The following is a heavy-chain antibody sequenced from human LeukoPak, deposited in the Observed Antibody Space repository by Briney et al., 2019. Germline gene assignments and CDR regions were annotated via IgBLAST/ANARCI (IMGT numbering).Heavy chain of an antibody. Sequence: KPSETLSLTCTVSGGSISSSDYYWGWIRQPPGKGLEWIATIYYSGKTYYNPSLKSRVTISVDTSKNQFSLQLSSVTAADTAIYYCARRPPALGAFDIWGHGTMVTVSS. CDR3: ARRPPALGAFDI. CDR2: IYYSGKT. V-gene: IGHV4-39*01. J-gene: IGHJ3*02. CDR1: GGSISSSDYY.